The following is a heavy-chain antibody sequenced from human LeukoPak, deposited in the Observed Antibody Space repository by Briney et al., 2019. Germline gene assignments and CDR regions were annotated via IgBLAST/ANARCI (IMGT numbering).Heavy chain of an antibody. J-gene: IGHJ4*02. CDR2: IYHSGST. V-gene: IGHV4-39*01. CDR3: ASPNYYDSSGYYPIDY. CDR1: GGSISSSSYY. Sequence: PSETLSLTCTVSGGSISSSSYYWGWIRQPPGKGLEWIGSIYHSGSTYYNPSLKSRVTISVDTSKNQFSLKLSSVTAADTAVYYCASPNYYDSSGYYPIDYWGQGTLVTVSS. D-gene: IGHD3-22*01.